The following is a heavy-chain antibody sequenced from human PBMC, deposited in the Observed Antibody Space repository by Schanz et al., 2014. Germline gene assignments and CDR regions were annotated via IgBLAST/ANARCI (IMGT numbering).Heavy chain of an antibody. Sequence: EVHLLESGGGLVKPGGSLRLSCAASGFTFSGFWMTWVRQAPGKGLEWVANIKKDGSEKYYVDSVKGRFTISRDNAKNSLFLQMNSLRPEDTAVYYCARGRVLESWGQGTLVTVSS. CDR1: GFTFSGFW. J-gene: IGHJ5*02. CDR2: IKKDGSEK. D-gene: IGHD1-1*01. V-gene: IGHV3-7*01. CDR3: ARGRVLES.